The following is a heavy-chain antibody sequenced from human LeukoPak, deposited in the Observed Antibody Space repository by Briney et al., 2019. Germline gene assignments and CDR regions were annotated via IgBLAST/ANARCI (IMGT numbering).Heavy chain of an antibody. CDR1: GGFFSGYY. V-gene: IGHV4-34*01. J-gene: IGHJ4*02. CDR2: INHSGST. Sequence: PSETLSLTCAVYGGFFSGYYWSWIRQPPGKGLEWIGEINHSGSTNYNPSLKSRVTISVDTSKNQFSLKLSSVTAADTAVYYCARRDGGNVDYWGQGTLVTVSS. D-gene: IGHD4-23*01. CDR3: ARRDGGNVDY.